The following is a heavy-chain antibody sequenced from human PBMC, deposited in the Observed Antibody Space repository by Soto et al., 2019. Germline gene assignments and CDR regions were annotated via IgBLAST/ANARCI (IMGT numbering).Heavy chain of an antibody. CDR2: MNPKSGNT. Sequence: ASVKVSCKASVYTFTTYDINWVRQATGQGLEWMGRMNPKSGNTDYAQKFQGRVTMTRNTSISTAYMEVSSLRSEDTAVYYCARGPYYYYYMDVWGKGTTVTVSS. V-gene: IGHV1-8*01. J-gene: IGHJ6*03. CDR3: ARGPYYYYYMDV. CDR1: VYTFTTYD.